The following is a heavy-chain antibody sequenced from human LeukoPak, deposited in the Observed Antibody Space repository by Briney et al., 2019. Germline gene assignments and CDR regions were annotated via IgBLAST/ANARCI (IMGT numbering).Heavy chain of an antibody. CDR1: GGTFSTFP. CDR2: IIPIFGP. J-gene: IGHJ4*02. CDR3: ATGKDRSGYYYSLDY. Sequence: ASVKVSCKASGGTFSTFPISWVRQAPGQGLEWIGGIIPIFGPSYAQKFQGRATISADLATATAYMELSSLTSEDTSVYYCATGKDRSGYYYSLDYWGQGTLVAVSS. D-gene: IGHD3-22*01. V-gene: IGHV1-69*13.